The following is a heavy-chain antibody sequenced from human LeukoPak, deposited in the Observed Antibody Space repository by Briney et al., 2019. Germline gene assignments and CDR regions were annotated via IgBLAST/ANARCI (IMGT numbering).Heavy chain of an antibody. CDR2: IIPIFGTA. CDR1: GGTFSSYA. J-gene: IGHJ4*02. Sequence: EASVKVSCKASGGTFSSYAISWVRQAPGQGLEWMGGIIPIFGTANYAQKFQGRVTITADESTSTAYMELSSLRSEDTAVYYCARGLRYFDWSFDYWGQRTLVTVSS. D-gene: IGHD3-9*01. V-gene: IGHV1-69*13. CDR3: ARGLRYFDWSFDY.